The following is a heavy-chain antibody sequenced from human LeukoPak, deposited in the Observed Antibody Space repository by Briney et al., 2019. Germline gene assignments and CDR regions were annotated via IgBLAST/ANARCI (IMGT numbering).Heavy chain of an antibody. CDR3: AKGRRGERITMIVD. CDR2: ISGSGGST. D-gene: IGHD3-22*01. V-gene: IGHV3-23*01. Sequence: GGSLRLSCAASGFTFSSYAMSWVRQAPGKGLEWVSAISGSGGSTYYADSMKGRFTISRDNSKNTLYLQMNSLRAEDTAVYYCAKGRRGERITMIVDWGQGTLVTVSS. CDR1: GFTFSSYA. J-gene: IGHJ4*02.